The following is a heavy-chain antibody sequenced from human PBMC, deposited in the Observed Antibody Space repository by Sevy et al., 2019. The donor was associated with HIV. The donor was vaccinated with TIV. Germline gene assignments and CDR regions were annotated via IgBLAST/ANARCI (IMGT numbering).Heavy chain of an antibody. J-gene: IGHJ4*02. D-gene: IGHD6-19*01. CDR1: GFTLSGYW. V-gene: IGHV3-74*01. CDR2: MNSDGTII. Sequence: GGSLRLSCSPSGFTLSGYWMHWVRQAPGKGLEWVSYMNSDGTIIKYADFVQGRFIMSRDNAKNTLLLQMNSLTVADTALYYCVRGTSGWYGDDFWGQGTLVTVSS. CDR3: VRGTSGWYGDDF.